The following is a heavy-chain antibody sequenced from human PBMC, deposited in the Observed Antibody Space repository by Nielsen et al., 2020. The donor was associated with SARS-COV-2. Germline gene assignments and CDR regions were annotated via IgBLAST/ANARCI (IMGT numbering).Heavy chain of an antibody. D-gene: IGHD1-26*01. Sequence: GEPLKISCAASEFTFSDYAMHWVRQAPGKGLEWVSVISSDGTNKYYADSVKGRFTISRDNSKNTLYLQMNSLRTEDTAVYYCARGDQWDLPSYFEDWGQGTLITVSS. CDR2: ISSDGTNK. V-gene: IGHV3-30-3*01. CDR1: EFTFSDYA. J-gene: IGHJ4*02. CDR3: ARGDQWDLPSYFED.